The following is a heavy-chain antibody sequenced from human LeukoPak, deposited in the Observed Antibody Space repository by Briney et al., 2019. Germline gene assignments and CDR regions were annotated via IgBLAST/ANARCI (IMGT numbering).Heavy chain of an antibody. Sequence: GGSLRLSCAVSGFTLTNYGMTWVRQAPGKRLEWVSAIHGNGGSGGTTFYADSVKGRFTISRDNAKNSLYLQMNSLRAEDTAVYNCAREGHPGAFDIWGQGTMVTVSS. CDR3: AREGHPGAFDI. V-gene: IGHV3-23*01. J-gene: IGHJ3*02. CDR1: GFTLTNYG. CDR2: IHGNGGSGGTT.